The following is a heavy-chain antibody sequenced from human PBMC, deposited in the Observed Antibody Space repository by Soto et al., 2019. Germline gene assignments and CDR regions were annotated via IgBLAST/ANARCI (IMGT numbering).Heavy chain of an antibody. CDR1: GDSLTSGNYY. V-gene: IGHV4-31*03. J-gene: IGHJ4*02. D-gene: IGHD2-15*01. CDR2: IHYRGST. Sequence: QVQLQESGPGLVKPSQTLSLTCIVSGDSLTSGNYYWTWIRQLPGKGPEWIGFIHYRGSTSYNPSLKSRVSISVDTSKNRFSLNLSSVTAADAAVYFCVRGGLRWRFDYWGQGALVTVSS. CDR3: VRGGLRWRFDY.